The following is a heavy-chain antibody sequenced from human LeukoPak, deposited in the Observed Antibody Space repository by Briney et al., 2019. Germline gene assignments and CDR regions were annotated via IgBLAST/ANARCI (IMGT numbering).Heavy chain of an antibody. Sequence: SETLSLTCTVSGGSISSGDYYWSWIRQPPGKGLEWIGYIYYSGSTYYNPSLKSRVTISVDTSTNQFSLRLNSVTAADTAVYYCARRGTSKTFDIWGQGTMVTVSS. CDR1: GGSISSGDYY. J-gene: IGHJ3*02. V-gene: IGHV4-30-4*08. CDR2: IYYSGST. D-gene: IGHD1-1*01. CDR3: ARRGTSKTFDI.